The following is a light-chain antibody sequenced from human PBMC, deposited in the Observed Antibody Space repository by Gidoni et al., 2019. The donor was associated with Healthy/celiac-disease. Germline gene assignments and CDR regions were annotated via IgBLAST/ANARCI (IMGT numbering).Light chain of an antibody. J-gene: IGKJ3*01. V-gene: IGKV3-20*01. Sequence: ELVLTQSPGTLSLSPGERATLSCRASQSVSSSYFAWYQQKPGQAPRLLIYGASSRATGIPDRFGDSGSGTDFTLTISRLEPEDFAVYYCQQYGSSPLFTFGPGTKVDIK. CDR1: QSVSSSY. CDR2: GAS. CDR3: QQYGSSPLFT.